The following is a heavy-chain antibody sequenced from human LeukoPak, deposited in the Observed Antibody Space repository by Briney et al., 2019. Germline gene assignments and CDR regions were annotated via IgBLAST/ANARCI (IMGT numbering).Heavy chain of an antibody. CDR1: GYTFTGYY. Sequence: ASVKVSCKASGYTFTGYYMHWVRQAPGQGLEWMGRINPNSGGTNYAQKFQGRVTMTRDTSISTAYMELSRLRSDDTAVYYCARDTNAGYDFWSGYYNEQNWFDPWGQGTLVTVSS. CDR3: ARDTNAGYDFWSGYYNEQNWFDP. D-gene: IGHD3-3*01. V-gene: IGHV1-2*06. CDR2: INPNSGGT. J-gene: IGHJ5*02.